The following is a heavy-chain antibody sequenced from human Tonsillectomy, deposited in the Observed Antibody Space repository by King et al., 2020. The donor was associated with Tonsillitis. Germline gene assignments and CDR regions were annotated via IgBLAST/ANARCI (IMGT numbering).Heavy chain of an antibody. CDR1: GLTLSTYG. Sequence: VQLVESGGGVVQPGRSLSLSCAASGLTLSTYGVHWVRQAPGKGLGWVAVVWADGSSSYYADTVKGRVTISRDNSQNTVFLQMNSLRAEDTALYYCARDGCSRTSCYIDYWGQGTLVTVSS. CDR3: ARDGCSRTSCYIDY. D-gene: IGHD2-2*02. CDR2: VWADGSSS. V-gene: IGHV3-33*08. J-gene: IGHJ4*02.